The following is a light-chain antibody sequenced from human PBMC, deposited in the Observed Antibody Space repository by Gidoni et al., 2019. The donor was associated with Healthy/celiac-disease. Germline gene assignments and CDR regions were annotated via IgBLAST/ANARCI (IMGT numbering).Light chain of an antibody. J-gene: IGKJ2*01. CDR2: DAS. V-gene: IGKV3-11*01. Sequence: EIVSTQSPATLSLSPGERATLSCRASQSVSSYLAWYQQTPGQAPRLLIYDASHRATGIPARFSGSGSGTDFTLTISSLAPDDFAVYYCQQRSNWYTFGQGTKLEIK. CDR1: QSVSSY. CDR3: QQRSNWYT.